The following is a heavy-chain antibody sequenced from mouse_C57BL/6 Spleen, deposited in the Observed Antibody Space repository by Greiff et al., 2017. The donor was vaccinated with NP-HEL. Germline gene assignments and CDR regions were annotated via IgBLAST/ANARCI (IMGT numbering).Heavy chain of an antibody. Sequence: QVQLQQSGPELVKPGASVKISCKASGYAFSSSWMNWVKQRPGKGLEWIGRIYPGDGDTNYNGKFKGKATLTADKSSSTAYMQLSSLTSEDSAVYFCARSGDYGSRYYALDYWGQGTSVTVSS. D-gene: IGHD1-1*01. CDR2: IYPGDGDT. CDR1: GYAFSSSW. CDR3: ARSGDYGSRYYALDY. V-gene: IGHV1-82*01. J-gene: IGHJ4*01.